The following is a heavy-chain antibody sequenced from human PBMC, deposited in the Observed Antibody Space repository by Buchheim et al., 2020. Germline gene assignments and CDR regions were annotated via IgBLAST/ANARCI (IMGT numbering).Heavy chain of an antibody. D-gene: IGHD6-13*01. CDR2: ISYDGSNK. CDR3: AKEGEWYSSSWYPSGYFDY. CDR1: GFTFSSYG. V-gene: IGHV3-30*18. J-gene: IGHJ4*02. Sequence: QVQLVESGGGVVQPGRSLRLSCAASGFTFSSYGMHWVRQAPGKGLVWVAVISYDGSNKYYADSVKGRFTISRDNSKNKPYLQMNSLRAEDTAVYYCAKEGEWYSSSWYPSGYFDYWGQGTL.